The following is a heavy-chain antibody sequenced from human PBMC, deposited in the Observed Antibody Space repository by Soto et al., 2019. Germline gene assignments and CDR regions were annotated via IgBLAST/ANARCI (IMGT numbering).Heavy chain of an antibody. D-gene: IGHD2-2*01. CDR1: GGSISSGGYY. Sequence: SETLSLTCTVSGGSISSGGYYWSWIRQHPGKGLEWIGYIYYSGSTYYNPSLKSRVTISVDTSKNQFSLKLSSVTAADTAVYYCAREPVDCSSTSCYYFDYWGQGTLVTVSS. CDR3: AREPVDCSSTSCYYFDY. CDR2: IYYSGST. J-gene: IGHJ4*02. V-gene: IGHV4-31*03.